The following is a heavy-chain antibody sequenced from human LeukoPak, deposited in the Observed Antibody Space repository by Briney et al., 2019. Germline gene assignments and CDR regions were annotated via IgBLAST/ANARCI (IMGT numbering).Heavy chain of an antibody. J-gene: IGHJ4*02. CDR3: ARHWKSSYTLIDY. Sequence: SETLSLTCTVSGXSISSYYWSWIRQPPGKGLEWIGYIYYSGSTNYNPSLKSRVTISVDTSKNQFSLKLSSVTAADTAVYYCARHWKSSYTLIDYWGQGTLVTVSS. CDR1: GXSISSYY. D-gene: IGHD6-19*01. CDR2: IYYSGST. V-gene: IGHV4-59*08.